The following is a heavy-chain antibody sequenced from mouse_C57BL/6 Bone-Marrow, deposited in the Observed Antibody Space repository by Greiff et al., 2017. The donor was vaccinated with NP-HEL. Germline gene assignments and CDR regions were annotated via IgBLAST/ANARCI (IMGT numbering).Heavy chain of an antibody. J-gene: IGHJ1*03. Sequence: EVMLVESGGGLVQPGESLKLSCESNEYEFPSHDMSWVRKTPEKRLELVAAINSDGGSTYYPDTIERRFIISRDNTKKTLYLQMSSLRSEDTALYYCARNYGNYVDWYFDVWGTGTTVTVSS. CDR1: EYEFPSHD. D-gene: IGHD2-1*01. CDR3: ARNYGNYVDWYFDV. V-gene: IGHV5-2*01. CDR2: INSDGGST.